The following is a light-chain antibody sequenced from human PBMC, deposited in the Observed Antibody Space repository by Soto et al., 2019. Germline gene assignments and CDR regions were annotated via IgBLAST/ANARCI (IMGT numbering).Light chain of an antibody. J-gene: IGLJ1*01. CDR3: CTYTLYL. CDR1: ISDVGSYNF. V-gene: IGLV2-14*01. CDR2: EVS. Sequence: QSALTQPASVSGSPGQSITISCTETISDVGSYNFVSWYQQHSGKAPKLMIYEVSKRPSGVSNRFSGSKSGNTASLTISGLHADDYDDDSCCTYTLYLFGTGTKVTVL.